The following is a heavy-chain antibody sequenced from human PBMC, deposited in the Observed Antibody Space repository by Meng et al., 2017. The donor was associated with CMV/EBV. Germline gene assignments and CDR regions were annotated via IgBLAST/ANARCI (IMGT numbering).Heavy chain of an antibody. CDR2: INPSGGST. CDR3: ARVKSAFDI. Sequence: GESLKISCKASGYTFTSYYMHCVRQAPGQGLEWMGIINPSGGSTSYAQKFQGRVTMTRDTSTSTVYMELSSLRSEDTAVYYCARVKSAFDIWGQGTMVTVSS. V-gene: IGHV1-46*01. J-gene: IGHJ3*02. CDR1: GYTFTSYY.